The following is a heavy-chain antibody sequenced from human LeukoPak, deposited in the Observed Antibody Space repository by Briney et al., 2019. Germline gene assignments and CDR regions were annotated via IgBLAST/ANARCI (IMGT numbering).Heavy chain of an antibody. J-gene: IGHJ6*02. D-gene: IGHD4-17*01. V-gene: IGHV3-30*18. CDR1: GFTFSSYG. CDR3: AKSYGDYYYYGMDV. CDR2: ISYDGSNK. Sequence: GGSLRLSCAASGFTFSSYGMHWVRQAPGKGLEWVAVISYDGSNKYYADSVKGRFTISRDNSKNTLYLQMNSLRAEDTAVYYCAKSYGDYYYYGMDVWGQGTTVTVSS.